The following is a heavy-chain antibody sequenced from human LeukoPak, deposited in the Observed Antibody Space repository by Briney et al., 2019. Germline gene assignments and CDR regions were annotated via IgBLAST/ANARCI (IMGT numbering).Heavy chain of an antibody. J-gene: IGHJ3*02. V-gene: IGHV1-8*01. CDR3: ARDMTTVLSVSDAFDI. CDR2: MNPNSGNT. Sequence: ASVKVSCKASGYTFTSYDINWVRQATGQGLEWMGWMNPNSGNTGYAQKFQGRVTMTRNTSISTAYMELRSLRSDDTAVYYCARDMTTVLSVSDAFDIWGQGTMVTVSS. D-gene: IGHD4-11*01. CDR1: GYTFTSYD.